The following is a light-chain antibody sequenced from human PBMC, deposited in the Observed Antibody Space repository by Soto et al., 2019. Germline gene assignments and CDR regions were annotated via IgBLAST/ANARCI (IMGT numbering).Light chain of an antibody. Sequence: QSPPTRCVSPRPKASHSCRASQSVSSKLAWYQRKPGQAPRLLLYATSTRATGIPARFIGSGSGTDTTLTFSRLEPEELAVYYWQHHGRSPRPIGQGGKVDIK. J-gene: IGKJ1*01. CDR2: ATS. CDR3: QHHGRSPRP. CDR1: QSVSSK. V-gene: IGKV3-20*01.